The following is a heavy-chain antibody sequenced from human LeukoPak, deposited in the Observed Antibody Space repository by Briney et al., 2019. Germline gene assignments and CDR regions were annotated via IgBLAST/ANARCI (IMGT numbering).Heavy chain of an antibody. CDR3: AKYYSSSWYSDDY. CDR1: GFTFSSYG. Sequence: PGGSLRLSCAASGFTFSSYGMHWVRQAPGKGLEWVAFIRYDGSNKYYADSVKGRFTISRDNSKNTLYLQMNSLRAEDTAVYYCAKYYSSSWYSDDYWGQGTLVTVSS. CDR2: IRYDGSNK. D-gene: IGHD6-13*01. V-gene: IGHV3-30*02. J-gene: IGHJ4*02.